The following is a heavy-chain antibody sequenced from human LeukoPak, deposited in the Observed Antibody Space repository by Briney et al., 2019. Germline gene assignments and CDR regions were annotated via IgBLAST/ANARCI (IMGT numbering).Heavy chain of an antibody. J-gene: IGHJ4*02. CDR2: ISDDGRRK. D-gene: IGHD4-17*01. CDR3: AKRPSDYGDYVSYFDY. CDR1: GFSFISYG. Sequence: GGSLRLTCAASGFSFISYGMHWVRQAPGKGLEWVGVISDDGRRKDYADSVKGRFTISRDNSKDTLYLQMNSLRAEDTAVYYCAKRPSDYGDYVSYFDYWGQGTLVTVSS. V-gene: IGHV3-30*18.